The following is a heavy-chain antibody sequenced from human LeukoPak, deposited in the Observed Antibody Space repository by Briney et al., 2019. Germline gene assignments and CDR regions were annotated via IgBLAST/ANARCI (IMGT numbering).Heavy chain of an antibody. J-gene: IGHJ6*02. CDR1: GGSISSYY. D-gene: IGHD1-26*01. CDR2: INHSGST. Sequence: SETLSLTCTVSGGSISSYYWSWLRQPPGKRLEWIGEINHSGSTNYNPSLKSRVTMSVDTSKNQFSLNLSSVTAADTAVYYCARVEVAATFYYYAMDVWGQGTTVTVSS. CDR3: ARVEVAATFYYYAMDV. V-gene: IGHV4-34*01.